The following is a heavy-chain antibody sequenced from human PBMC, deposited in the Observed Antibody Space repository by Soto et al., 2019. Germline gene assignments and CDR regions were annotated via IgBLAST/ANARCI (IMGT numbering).Heavy chain of an antibody. D-gene: IGHD3-3*01. V-gene: IGHV3-7*01. CDR3: ARDGTPPFGVDMMGFDS. Sequence: EVQLVESGGALVQPGGSLRISCAASGLTFSSTWMSWVRQAPGKGLEWVANIKQDGSEMYYVDSVKGRFTISRDNAKNSLYLQMNSLSADDTAVYYCARDGTPPFGVDMMGFDSWGQGSQVTVSS. CDR1: GLTFSSTW. CDR2: IKQDGSEM. J-gene: IGHJ4*02.